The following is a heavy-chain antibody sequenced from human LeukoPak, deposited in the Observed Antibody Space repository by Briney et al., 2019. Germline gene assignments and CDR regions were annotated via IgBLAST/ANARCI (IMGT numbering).Heavy chain of an antibody. V-gene: IGHV4-39*01. J-gene: IGHJ4*02. D-gene: IGHD3-10*01. CDR1: GGSISSSSYC. Sequence: SETLSLTCTVSGGSISSSSYCWGWIRQPPGKGLEWIGSIYYSGSTYYNPSLKSRVTISVDTSKNQFSLKLSSVTAADTAVYYCARSEASLLWFGELLNYFDYWGQGTLVTVSS. CDR3: ARSEASLLWFGELLNYFDY. CDR2: IYYSGST.